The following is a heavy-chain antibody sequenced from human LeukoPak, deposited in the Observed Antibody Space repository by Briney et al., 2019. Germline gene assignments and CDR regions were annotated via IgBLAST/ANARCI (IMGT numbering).Heavy chain of an antibody. D-gene: IGHD3-22*01. CDR3: ARESSGYYSDY. V-gene: IGHV3-7*01. CDR1: GFTFSSYW. CDR2: IKQDGSEK. Sequence: GGSLRLSCAASGFTFSSYWMSWVRQAPGKGREWVANIKQDGSEKYYVDSVKGRFTISRDNAKNSLYLQINSLRAEDTAVYYCARESSGYYSDYWGQGTLVTVSS. J-gene: IGHJ4*02.